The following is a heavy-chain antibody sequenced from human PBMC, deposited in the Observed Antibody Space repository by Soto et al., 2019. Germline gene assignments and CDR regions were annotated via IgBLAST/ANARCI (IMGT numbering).Heavy chain of an antibody. V-gene: IGHV1-46*01. J-gene: IGHJ6*02. Sequence: ASVKVSCKASGYTFTSYYRHWVRQAPGQGLDWMGIINPSGGSTSYAQKFQRRVTMTRDTTTSTVYMELSSMRSEDTAVYYCARDLYGLQWLPEGLYYYYYGMDVWGQGTRVTVSS. CDR2: INPSGGST. CDR1: GYTFTSYY. D-gene: IGHD6-19*01. CDR3: ARDLYGLQWLPEGLYYYYYGMDV.